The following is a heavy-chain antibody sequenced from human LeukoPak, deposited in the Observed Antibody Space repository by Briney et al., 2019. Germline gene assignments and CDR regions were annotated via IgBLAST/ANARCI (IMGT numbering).Heavy chain of an antibody. D-gene: IGHD1-26*01. CDR3: ARGLSGGAFDI. J-gene: IGHJ3*02. V-gene: IGHV1-8*03. CDR2: MNPNSGNT. Sequence: ASVKVSCKASGGTFSSYAISWVRQATGQGLEWMGWMNPNSGNTGYAQKFQGRVTITRNTSISTAYMELSSLRSEDTAVYYCARGLSGGAFDIWGQGTMVTVSS. CDR1: GGTFSSYA.